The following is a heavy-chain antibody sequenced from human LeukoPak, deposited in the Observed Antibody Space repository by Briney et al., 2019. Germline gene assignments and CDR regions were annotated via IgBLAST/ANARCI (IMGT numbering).Heavy chain of an antibody. CDR1: GFTFSDYY. Sequence: GGSLRLSCAASGFTFSDYYMSWIRQAPGKGLEWVSYISSSGSTIYYADSVKGRFTISRDNAKNSLYLQMNSLRAEDTAVYYCAKDQVLAYSSGWYPGYWGQGTLVTVSS. J-gene: IGHJ4*02. V-gene: IGHV3-11*01. D-gene: IGHD6-19*01. CDR2: ISSSGSTI. CDR3: AKDQVLAYSSGWYPGY.